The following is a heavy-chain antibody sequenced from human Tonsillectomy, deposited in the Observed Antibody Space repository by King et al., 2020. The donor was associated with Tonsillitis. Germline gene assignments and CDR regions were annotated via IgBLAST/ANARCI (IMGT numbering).Heavy chain of an antibody. CDR1: GFTFSSYG. J-gene: IGHJ4*02. V-gene: IGHV3-30*03. CDR2: ISYDGSNK. D-gene: IGHD1-26*01. Sequence: VQLVESGGGVVQPGRSLRLSCAASGFTFSSYGMHWVRQAPGKGLEWVAVISYDGSNKYYADSVKGRFTISRDNSKNTLYLQMNSLRAEDTAVYYCAIPSGTQRVWGQGTLVTVSS. CDR3: AIPSGTQRV.